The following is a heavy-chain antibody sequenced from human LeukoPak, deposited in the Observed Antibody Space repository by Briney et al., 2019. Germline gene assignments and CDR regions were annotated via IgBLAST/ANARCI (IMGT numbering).Heavy chain of an antibody. J-gene: IGHJ4*02. D-gene: IGHD2-2*01. V-gene: IGHV3-48*03. CDR1: GFTFGSYE. Sequence: GGSLRLSCAASGFTFGSYEMNWVRQAPGKGLEWVSYISFSGSTIYYADSVKGRFTISRDNAENSLYLQMNSLRAEDTAVYYCARGETGYCSSPSCYALDYWGQGTLVTVSS. CDR2: ISFSGSTI. CDR3: ARGETGYCSSPSCYALDY.